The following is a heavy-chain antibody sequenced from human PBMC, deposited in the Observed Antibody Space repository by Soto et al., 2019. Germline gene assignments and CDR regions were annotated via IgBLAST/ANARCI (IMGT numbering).Heavy chain of an antibody. V-gene: IGHV3-23*01. CDR3: AKDEGFCTGGTCFLDWFGP. Sequence: PGGSLRLSCAASGFTFSNYAMSWVRQAPGKGLEWVSAISGSGGGTYYADSVKGRFTISRDNSKNTVYLQMNSLRAEDTAVYYCAKDEGFCTGGTCFLDWFGPWGQGTLVTVSS. D-gene: IGHD2-15*01. CDR2: ISGSGGGT. CDR1: GFTFSNYA. J-gene: IGHJ5*02.